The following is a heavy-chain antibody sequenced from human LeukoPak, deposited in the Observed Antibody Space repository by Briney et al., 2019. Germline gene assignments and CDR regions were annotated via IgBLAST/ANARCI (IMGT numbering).Heavy chain of an antibody. J-gene: IGHJ4*02. CDR2: IWYDGSHR. D-gene: IGHD3-3*01. CDR3: VRGADMNYNFENSFYFDS. V-gene: IGHV3-33*01. CDR1: GFTMKNFG. Sequence: PGGSLRLSCAVAGFTMKNFGREWVRQAPGKGVEWVAVIWYDGSHRHYIDSVKRRFAISRENSMNTLSLEMNGLRVEDTAVYYCVRGADMNYNFENSFYFDSWGQGALVIVSS.